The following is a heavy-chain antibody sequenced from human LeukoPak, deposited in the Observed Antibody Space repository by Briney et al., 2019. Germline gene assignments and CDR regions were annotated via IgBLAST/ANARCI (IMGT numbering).Heavy chain of an antibody. CDR3: ARSPYYDFWSGYPYFDY. CDR1: GDSFSSVTDY. V-gene: IGHV4-39*07. Sequence: SETLSLTCTVSGDSFSSVTDYWAWIRQPPGKGLEWIASGDYSGGTYYNPSLKSRVIISVDTSKNQFSLKLNSVTAADTAVYYCARSPYYDFWSGYPYFDYWGQGTLVTVSS. J-gene: IGHJ4*02. CDR2: GDYSGGT. D-gene: IGHD3-3*01.